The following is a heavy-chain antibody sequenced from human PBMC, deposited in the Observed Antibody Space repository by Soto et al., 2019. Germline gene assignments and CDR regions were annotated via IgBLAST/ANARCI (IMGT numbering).Heavy chain of an antibody. V-gene: IGHV3-74*01. CDR2: INGDGNTI. J-gene: IGHJ3*02. D-gene: IGHD3-10*01. Sequence: GGSLRLSCAASGFNFGPFWMHWVRQAPGKGLVWVSHINGDGNTIVYADSVRGRFTISRDNAKSTLFLQMNSLRVEDTAVYYCARDRGYPDSFDIWGQGTMVTVSS. CDR3: ARDRGYPDSFDI. CDR1: GFNFGPFW.